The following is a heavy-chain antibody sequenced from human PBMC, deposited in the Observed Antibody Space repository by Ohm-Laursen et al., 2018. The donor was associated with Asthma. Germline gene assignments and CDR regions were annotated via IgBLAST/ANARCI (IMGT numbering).Heavy chain of an antibody. V-gene: IGHV3-30*03. J-gene: IGHJ5*02. CDR1: GFTFSSYG. CDR3: AREYLFGWFDP. Sequence: SLRLSCAASGFTFSSYGMHWVRQAPGKGLEWVAVISYDGSNKYYADSVKGRFTISRDNSKNTLYLQMNSLRAEDTAVYYCAREYLFGWFDPWGQGTLVTVSS. D-gene: IGHD3-3*01. CDR2: ISYDGSNK.